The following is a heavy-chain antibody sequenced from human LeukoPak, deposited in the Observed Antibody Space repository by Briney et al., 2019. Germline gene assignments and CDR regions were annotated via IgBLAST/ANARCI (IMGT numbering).Heavy chain of an antibody. CDR1: GFTFGDYA. J-gene: IGHJ4*02. CDR3: TTQRAGAFDY. V-gene: IGHV3-49*03. CDR2: IRSKAYGGTA. Sequence: GGSLRLSCTASGFTFGDYAMSWFRQAPGKGLEWVGFIRSKAYGGTANYAAPVKGRFTISRDDSKDTVYLQMNTLKTEDTAMYYCTTQRAGAFDYWGQGTLVTVSP. D-gene: IGHD3-10*01.